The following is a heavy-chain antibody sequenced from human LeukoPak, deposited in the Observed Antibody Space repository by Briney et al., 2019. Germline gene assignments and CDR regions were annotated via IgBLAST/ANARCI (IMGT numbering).Heavy chain of an antibody. D-gene: IGHD2-2*02. J-gene: IGHJ6*03. V-gene: IGHV4-39*02. CDR3: ARLAEGYCSSTSCYTVTPYYYYTDV. CDR2: ISYSGSI. CDR1: GGSISGNNYF. Sequence: PSETLSLTCSVSGGSISGNNYFWSWIRQPPGKGLEWIGSISYSGSINYNPSLKSRVTISLDTFKNHFSLKLSSVTAADTAVYYCARLAEGYCSSTSCYTVTPYYYYTDVTGTGTPFSVS.